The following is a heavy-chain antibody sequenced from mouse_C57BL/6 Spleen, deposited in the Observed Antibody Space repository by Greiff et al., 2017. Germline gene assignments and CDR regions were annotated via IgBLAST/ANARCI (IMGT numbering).Heavy chain of an antibody. D-gene: IGHD2-5*01. CDR1: GFTFSSYA. V-gene: IGHV5-4*01. CDR2: ISDGGSYT. CDR3: ARDENYSISYWYFDV. Sequence: EVKLVESGGGLVKPGGSLTLSCAASGFTFSSYAMSWVRQTPEKRLEWVATISDGGSYTYYPDNVKGRFTISRDNAKNNLYLQMSHLKSEDTAMYYCARDENYSISYWYFDVWGTGTTVTVSS. J-gene: IGHJ1*03.